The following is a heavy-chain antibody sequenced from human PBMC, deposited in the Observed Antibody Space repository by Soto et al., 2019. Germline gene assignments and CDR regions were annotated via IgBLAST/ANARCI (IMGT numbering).Heavy chain of an antibody. J-gene: IGHJ4*01. D-gene: IGHD6-13*01. CDR2: ISFDGSKK. CDR1: GFTFSAYG. Sequence: GGSLRLSCAASGFTFSAYGIHWVRQAPGKGLEWVAVISFDGSKKYYADSVKGRFTISRDNSKNTLYLQMNSLRAEDTAVYYCAKDIEPPGLFFDYWGQGTLVTVSS. V-gene: IGHV3-30*18. CDR3: AKDIEPPGLFFDY.